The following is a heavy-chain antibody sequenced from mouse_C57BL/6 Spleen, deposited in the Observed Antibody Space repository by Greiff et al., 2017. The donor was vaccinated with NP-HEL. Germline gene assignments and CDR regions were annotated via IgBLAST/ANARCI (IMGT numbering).Heavy chain of an antibody. D-gene: IGHD2-4*01. CDR3: ARRYDYDREPAY. CDR1: GYTFTSYW. V-gene: IGHV1-55*01. Sequence: QVQLQQSGAELVKPGASVKMSCKASGYTFTSYWITWVKQRPGQGLEWIGDIYPGSGSTNYNEKFKSKATLTVDTSSSTAYMQLSSLTSEDSAVYYCARRYDYDREPAYWGQGTLVTVSA. CDR2: IYPGSGST. J-gene: IGHJ3*01.